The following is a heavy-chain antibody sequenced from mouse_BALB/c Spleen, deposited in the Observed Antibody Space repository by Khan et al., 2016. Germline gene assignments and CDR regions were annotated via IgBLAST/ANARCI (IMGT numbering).Heavy chain of an antibody. V-gene: IGHV3-2*02. CDR1: GYSITSDYA. CDR2: ISYSGST. J-gene: IGHJ4*01. CDR3: ARNWDAMDY. D-gene: IGHD4-1*01. Sequence: VQLKGSGPGLVKPSQSLSLTCTVTGYSITSDYAWNWIRQFPGNKLEWMAYISYSGSTSYNPSLKSRISITRDTSKNQFFLQLISVTTEDTATYYCARNWDAMDYWGQGTSVTVSS.